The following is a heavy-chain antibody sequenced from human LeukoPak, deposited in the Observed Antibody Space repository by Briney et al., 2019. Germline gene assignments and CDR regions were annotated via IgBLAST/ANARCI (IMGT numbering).Heavy chain of an antibody. J-gene: IGHJ5*02. CDR2: ITGSANNA. Sequence: GGSLRLSCVASGFTFSNFAMKWVRQSPGKGVEWISTITGSANNAYYSDSVKGRFTISRDNAKNTVYLEMNSLTVDDTAVYFCAKDPLWDTYAEAWGQGTLVTVSS. CDR3: AKDPLWDTYAEA. D-gene: IGHD1-26*01. CDR1: GFTFSNFA. V-gene: IGHV3-23*01.